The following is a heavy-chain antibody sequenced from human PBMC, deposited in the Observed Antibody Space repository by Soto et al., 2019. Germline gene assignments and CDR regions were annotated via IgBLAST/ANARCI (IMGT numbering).Heavy chain of an antibody. V-gene: IGHV3-7*01. CDR2: IKQDGSEK. Sequence: GGSLRLSCAASGFTFSSYWMSWVRQAPGKGLEWVANIKQDGSEKYYVDSVKGRFTISRDNAKNSLYLQMNSLRAEDTAVYYCARDAPLYSSSIFNYYYMDVWGKGTTVTVSS. CDR1: GFTFSSYW. D-gene: IGHD6-6*01. CDR3: ARDAPLYSSSIFNYYYMDV. J-gene: IGHJ6*03.